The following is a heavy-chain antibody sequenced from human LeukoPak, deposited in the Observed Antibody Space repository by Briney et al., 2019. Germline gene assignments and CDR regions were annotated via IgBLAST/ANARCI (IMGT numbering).Heavy chain of an antibody. J-gene: IGHJ5*02. V-gene: IGHV3-11*01. CDR3: ATTGLLGDIP. CDR1: GFTFSDYY. D-gene: IGHD2-21*01. Sequence: NAGGSLRLSCAASGFTFSDYYMSWIRQAPGKGLEWLSCISKNGKTIYYADSVKGRFTISRDNAKKSVYLQMNSLRAEDTAVYYCATTGLLGDIPWGQGTLVTVSS. CDR2: ISKNGKTI.